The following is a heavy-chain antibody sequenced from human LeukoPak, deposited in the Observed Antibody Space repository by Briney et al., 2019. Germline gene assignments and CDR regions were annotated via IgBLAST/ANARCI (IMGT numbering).Heavy chain of an antibody. D-gene: IGHD3-22*01. CDR1: GYSISSGYY. J-gene: IGHJ4*02. Sequence: PSETLSLTCSVSGYSISSGYYWVWIRQPPGKGLEWMGSVYHSGSTYYNPSLKSRLSISLDTSRNHFSLTVTSVTAADSAMYYCASENYDGNGLGYYLNFWGQGTPVSVSS. CDR3: ASENYDGNGLGYYLNF. V-gene: IGHV4-38-2*02. CDR2: VYHSGST.